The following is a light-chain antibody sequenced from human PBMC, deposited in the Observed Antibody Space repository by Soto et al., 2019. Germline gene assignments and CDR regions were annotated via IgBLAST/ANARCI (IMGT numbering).Light chain of an antibody. CDR3: QQYHNWPIT. J-gene: IGKJ5*01. Sequence: EIVLTQSPATLPLSPGERATLSCRASQSVSSYLAWYQQKPGQAPRLLIYDASNRATGIPARFSGSGSGTDFTLTISSLQSEDFAVYYCQQYHNWPITFGQGTRLEIK. CDR1: QSVSSY. V-gene: IGKV3-11*01. CDR2: DAS.